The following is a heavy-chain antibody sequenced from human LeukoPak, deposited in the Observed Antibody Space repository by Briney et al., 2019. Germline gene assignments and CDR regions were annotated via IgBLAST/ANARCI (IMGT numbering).Heavy chain of an antibody. CDR2: ISGSGGST. D-gene: IGHD3-22*01. CDR3: ARPYYYDSSGYYY. Sequence: TGGSLRLSCAASGFTFSSYAMSWVRQAPGKGLEWVSAISGSGGSTYYADSVKGRFTISRDNSKNTLYLQMNSLRAEDTAVYYCARPYYYDSSGYYYWGQGTLVTVSS. CDR1: GFTFSSYA. V-gene: IGHV3-23*01. J-gene: IGHJ4*02.